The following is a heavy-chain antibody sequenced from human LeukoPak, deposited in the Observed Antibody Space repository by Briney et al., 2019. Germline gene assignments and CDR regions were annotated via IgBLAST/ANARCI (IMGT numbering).Heavy chain of an antibody. D-gene: IGHD3-9*01. J-gene: IGHJ4*02. Sequence: ASVKVSCKASGYSFSSYDIHWLRQATGQGLEWMGWMNPNSGDTRYAQKFQGRFTMTRDTSLSTAYMELSGLISEDTAVYYCTTGGEGLIRYFDYWGQGTLVTVSS. CDR3: TTGGEGLIRYFDY. CDR1: GYSFSSYD. V-gene: IGHV1-8*02. CDR2: MNPNSGDT.